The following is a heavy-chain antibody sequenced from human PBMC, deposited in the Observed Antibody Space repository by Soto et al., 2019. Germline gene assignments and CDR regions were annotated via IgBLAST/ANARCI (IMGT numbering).Heavy chain of an antibody. J-gene: IGHJ4*02. V-gene: IGHV1-18*01. D-gene: IGHD3-10*01. Sequence: ASVKVSCKASGYTFTSYGISWVRQAPGQGLEWMGWISAYNGNTNYAQKLQGRITMTTDTSTNTAYMELRSLRSDDTAVYYCARGRFGEFLFFYWGQGTLVTVSS. CDR3: ARGRFGEFLFFY. CDR2: ISAYNGNT. CDR1: GYTFTSYG.